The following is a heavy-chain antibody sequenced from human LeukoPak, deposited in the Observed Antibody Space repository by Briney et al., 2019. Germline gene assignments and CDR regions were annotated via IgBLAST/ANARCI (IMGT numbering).Heavy chain of an antibody. CDR2: IRSDGSNK. CDR3: AKDHCSRRSEDDYLDS. D-gene: IGHD2-15*01. V-gene: IGHV3-30*02. J-gene: IGHJ4*02. Sequence: GGSLRLSCAASGFSSSEYGMHWVRQGPGKRLEWVAFIRSDGSNKYYADSVKGRFTVSRDNSKKTLYLQMNSLRGEDTAVYYCAKDHCSRRSEDDYLDSWGQGTLVTVSS. CDR1: GFSSSEYG.